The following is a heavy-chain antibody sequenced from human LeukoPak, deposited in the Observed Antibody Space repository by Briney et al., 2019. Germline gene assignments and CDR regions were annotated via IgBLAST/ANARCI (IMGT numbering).Heavy chain of an antibody. J-gene: IGHJ4*02. CDR3: ATGLFWSGYSGY. Sequence: ASVKVSCKVSGYTLTELSMHWVRQAPGKGLEWMGGFDPGDGETIYAQKFQGRVTMTEDTSTDTAYMELSSLRSEDTAVYYCATGLFWSGYSGYWGQGTLVTVSS. CDR2: FDPGDGET. D-gene: IGHD3-3*01. V-gene: IGHV1-24*01. CDR1: GYTLTELS.